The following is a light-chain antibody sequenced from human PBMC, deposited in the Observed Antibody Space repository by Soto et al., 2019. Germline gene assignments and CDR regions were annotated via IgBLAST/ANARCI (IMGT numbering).Light chain of an antibody. CDR2: DAS. Sequence: DIQMTQSLPTLSASVGDRVTITCQASQDIGNFLSWYQQKPGKVPKLLIFDASNLETGVPSRFSGSGSGTDFTFTISSLQPEDIATYFCQQGYNTFWTFGRGTKVELK. CDR1: QDIGNF. J-gene: IGKJ1*01. CDR3: QQGYNTFWT. V-gene: IGKV1-33*01.